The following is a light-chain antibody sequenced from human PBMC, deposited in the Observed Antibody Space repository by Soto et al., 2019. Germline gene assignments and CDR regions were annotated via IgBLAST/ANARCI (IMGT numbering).Light chain of an antibody. V-gene: IGLV2-23*02. Sequence: QSVLTQPASVSGSPGQSVTISCSGSDIGNYNLVSWYQHLPGRAPKLLIFEVTMRPSGISDRFSGSKSASTASLTISGLQSEDEGDYYCASYAGSRTYVFGSGTKSPP. CDR3: ASYAGSRTYV. CDR1: SDIGNYNL. CDR2: EVT. J-gene: IGLJ1*01.